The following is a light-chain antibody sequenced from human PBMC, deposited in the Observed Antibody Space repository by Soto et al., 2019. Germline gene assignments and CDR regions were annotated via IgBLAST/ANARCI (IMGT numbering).Light chain of an antibody. CDR2: DVS. J-gene: IGLJ1*01. Sequence: QSALTQPASVSGSPGQSITISCTGSSSDVGGYNYVSWYQHHPGKAPKLIIYDVSDRPSGVSSRFSGSKSGNTASLTISGLQAEDEADYICSSYTSSTAYVFGTGTKVTVL. V-gene: IGLV2-14*03. CDR1: SSDVGGYNY. CDR3: SSYTSSTAYV.